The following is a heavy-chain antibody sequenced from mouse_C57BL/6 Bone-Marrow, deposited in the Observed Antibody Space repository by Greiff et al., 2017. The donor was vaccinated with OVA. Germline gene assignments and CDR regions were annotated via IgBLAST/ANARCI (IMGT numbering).Heavy chain of an antibody. V-gene: IGHV2-5*01. CDR1: GFSLTSYG. CDR3: AKMGLGLRRGYAMDY. D-gene: IGHD2-2*01. Sequence: VQLQQSGPGLVQPSQSLSITCTVSGFSLTSYGVHWVRQSPGKCLEWLGVIWRGGSTDYNAAFMSRLSITKDNSKSQVFFKMNSLQADDTAIYYCAKMGLGLRRGYAMDYWGQGTSVTVSS. CDR2: IWRGGST. J-gene: IGHJ4*01.